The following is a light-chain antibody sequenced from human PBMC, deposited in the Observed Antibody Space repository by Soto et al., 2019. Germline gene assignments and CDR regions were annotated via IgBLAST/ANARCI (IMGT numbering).Light chain of an antibody. J-gene: IGKJ5*01. CDR2: GAS. Sequence: EIVMTQSPATLSVSPGERATLSCRASESVGSNVAWYQQIPGQAPRVLIYGASIRANGIPDRFSGSGSGTDFTLTISSLEPEDSAVYYCQQRSNLITFGQGTRLEIK. CDR3: QQRSNLIT. V-gene: IGKV3-11*01. CDR1: ESVGSN.